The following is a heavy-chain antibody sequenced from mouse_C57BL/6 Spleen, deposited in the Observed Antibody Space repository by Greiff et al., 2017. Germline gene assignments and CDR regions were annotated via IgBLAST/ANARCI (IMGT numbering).Heavy chain of an antibody. CDR1: GYTFTSYW. D-gene: IGHD1-1*01. CDR3: AREYYGSPYFDY. CDR2: IHPNSGST. J-gene: IGHJ2*01. V-gene: IGHV1-64*01. Sequence: VQLQQPGAELVKPGASVTLSCKASGYTFTSYWMHWVKQRPGQGLEWIGMIHPNSGSTNYNEKFKSKATLTVDKSSSTAYMQLSSLTSEDSAVYYCAREYYGSPYFDYWGQGTTLTVSS.